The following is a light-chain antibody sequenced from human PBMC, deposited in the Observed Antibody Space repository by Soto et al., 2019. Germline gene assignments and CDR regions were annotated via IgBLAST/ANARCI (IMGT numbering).Light chain of an antibody. J-gene: IGLJ1*01. CDR2: EVN. V-gene: IGLV2-8*01. CDR1: NSDVGGYNY. Sequence: QSVLTHPPSAYGSPGQSVTISCTGTNSDVGGYNYVSWYQQCPGKAPKLIIYEVNERPSGVPDRFSGSKSGNTASLTVSGLQTADEADYYCSSYAGSNWYVFGTGTKVTVL. CDR3: SSYAGSNWYV.